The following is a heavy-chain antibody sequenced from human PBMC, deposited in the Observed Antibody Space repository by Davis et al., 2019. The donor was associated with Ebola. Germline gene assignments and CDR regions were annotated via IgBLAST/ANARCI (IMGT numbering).Heavy chain of an antibody. D-gene: IGHD1-26*01. CDR2: IYNSGST. CDR3: ARGKVGATSG. V-gene: IGHV4-59*02. Sequence: ESLKISCTVSGESVSSFYWSWIRQPPGKGLEWIGYIYNSGSTNYNPSLKSRVTISADTSKNQFSLKLSSVAAADTAVYYCARGKVGATSGWGRGTLVTVSS. CDR1: GESVSSFY. J-gene: IGHJ1*01.